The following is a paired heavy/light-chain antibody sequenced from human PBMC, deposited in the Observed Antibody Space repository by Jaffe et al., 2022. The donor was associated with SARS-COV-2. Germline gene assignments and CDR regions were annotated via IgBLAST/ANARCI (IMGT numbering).Heavy chain of an antibody. V-gene: IGHV3-74*01. CDR2: IKKVGNNT. CDR3: ARVNGYYAMDV. Sequence: EVLLVESGGGLVQPGGSLRLSCAASGFNFSNFWMVWVRQVPGKGLVWVSRIKKVGNNTTYADSVRGRFTISRDNAKNTLYLQMNSVRAEDTAMYYCARVNGYYAMDVWGQGTTVTVSS. CDR1: GFNFSNFW. D-gene: IGHD2-8*01. J-gene: IGHJ6*02.
Light chain of an antibody. V-gene: IGLV3-1*01. CDR3: QAWDSSTVV. Sequence: SYELTQPPSVPVSPGQTASIPCSGDKLGDKYACWYQQKPGQSPVLVIYQDSKRPSGIPERFSGSNSGNTATLTISGTQAMDEADYYCQAWDSSTVVFGGGTKLTVL. CDR2: QDS. J-gene: IGLJ2*01. CDR1: KLGDKY.